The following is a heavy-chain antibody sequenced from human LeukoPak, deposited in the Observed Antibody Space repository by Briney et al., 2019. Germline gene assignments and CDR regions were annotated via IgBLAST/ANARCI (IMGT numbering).Heavy chain of an antibody. CDR3: ASFYYGSGSYYRFDY. CDR1: GGSISSGGYS. D-gene: IGHD3-10*01. V-gene: IGHV4-30-2*01. Sequence: PSQTLSLTCAVSGGSISSGGYSWSWIRQPPGTGLEWIGHIYHSGSTYYSPSLKCRVTISVDRSKNQFSLKLTSVTAADTAVYYCASFYYGSGSYYRFDYWGQGTLVTVSS. CDR2: IYHSGST. J-gene: IGHJ4*02.